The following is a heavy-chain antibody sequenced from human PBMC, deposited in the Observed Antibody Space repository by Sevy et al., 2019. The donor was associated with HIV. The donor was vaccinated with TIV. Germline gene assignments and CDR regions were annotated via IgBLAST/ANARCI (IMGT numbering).Heavy chain of an antibody. Sequence: GGSLRLSCVASGFDFRTYPMNWVRQAPGKGLEWFSNIRAENSGTNYADSVKGRFTVSRDNAQNSLYLQMNSLRVEDSAVYYCVRDYAGAFDYWGHGVLVTVSS. CDR2: IRAENSGT. V-gene: IGHV3-48*04. D-gene: IGHD4-17*01. J-gene: IGHJ4*01. CDR1: GFDFRTYP. CDR3: VRDYAGAFDY.